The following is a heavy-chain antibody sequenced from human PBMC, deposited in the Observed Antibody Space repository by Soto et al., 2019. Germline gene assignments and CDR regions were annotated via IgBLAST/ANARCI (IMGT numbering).Heavy chain of an antibody. V-gene: IGHV3-30-3*01. D-gene: IGHD3-22*01. CDR3: ARVVVVNWYFDL. CDR1: GFTFSSYA. Sequence: QVQLVESGGGVVQPGRSLRLSCAASGFTFSSYAMHWVRQAPGKGLEWVAVISYDGSNKYYADSVKGRFTISRDNSKKTLYLQMNSLRAEDTAVYYCARVVVVNWYFDLWGRGTLVTVSS. CDR2: ISYDGSNK. J-gene: IGHJ2*01.